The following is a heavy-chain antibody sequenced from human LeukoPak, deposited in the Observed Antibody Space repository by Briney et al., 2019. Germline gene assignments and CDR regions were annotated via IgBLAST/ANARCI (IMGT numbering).Heavy chain of an antibody. D-gene: IGHD2-15*01. CDR3: ARVGGLKKSGLFDY. CDR1: GGSISSGDYY. CDR2: IYHSGST. J-gene: IGHJ4*02. Sequence: SETLSLTCTVSGGSISSGDYYWSWIRQPPGKGLEWIGSIYHSGSTYYNPSLKSRVTISVDTSKNLFSLKLSSVTAAYTAVYYSARVGGLKKSGLFDYWGQGTLVTVSS. V-gene: IGHV4-39*07.